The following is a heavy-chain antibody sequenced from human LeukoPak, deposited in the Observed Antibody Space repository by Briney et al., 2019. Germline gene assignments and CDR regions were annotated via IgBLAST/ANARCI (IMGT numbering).Heavy chain of an antibody. CDR1: GFTFSSYA. J-gene: IGHJ5*02. D-gene: IGHD4-11*01. V-gene: IGHV3-30-3*01. CDR3: AKDPFSNYVFRVNWFDP. Sequence: GGSLRLSCAASGFTFSSYAMHWVRQAPGKGLEWVAVISHDGSNKYYADSVKGRFTISRDNSKSTLYLQMNSLRAEDTAVYYWAKDPFSNYVFRVNWFDPWGQGTLVTVSS. CDR2: ISHDGSNK.